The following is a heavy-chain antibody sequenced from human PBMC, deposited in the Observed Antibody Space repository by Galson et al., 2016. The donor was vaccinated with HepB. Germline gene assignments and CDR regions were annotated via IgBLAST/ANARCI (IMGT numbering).Heavy chain of an antibody. V-gene: IGHV1-46*01. CDR1: GYTFTSYY. D-gene: IGHD5-24*01. J-gene: IGHJ6*02. CDR3: ARLGAGAMPTNFERDYYYGMDF. CDR2: INIRGAYT. Sequence: SVKVSCKASGYTFTSYYIQWVRQAPGQGLEWMAVINIRGAYTRSAQKFQDRVTVTSDTSTSTVYLEINSLRAEDTALYYCARLGAGAMPTNFERDYYYGMDFWGQGTTVTVSS.